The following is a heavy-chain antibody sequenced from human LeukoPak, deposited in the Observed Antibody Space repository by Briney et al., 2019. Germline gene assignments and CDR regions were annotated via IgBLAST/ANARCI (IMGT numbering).Heavy chain of an antibody. CDR1: GSTLTESS. CDR2: FDPEDVQT. J-gene: IGHJ6*03. Sequence: GASVKVSCKISGSTLTESSIHWVRQPPGKGLEWMGGFDPEDVQTIYAQKFQGRVTLTDDTSTDTAYMELSSLRFEDTAVYYCATRNCSGGSCLPEFYYYYLDIWGTGTTFTVSS. D-gene: IGHD2-15*01. V-gene: IGHV1-24*01. CDR3: ATRNCSGGSCLPEFYYYYLDI.